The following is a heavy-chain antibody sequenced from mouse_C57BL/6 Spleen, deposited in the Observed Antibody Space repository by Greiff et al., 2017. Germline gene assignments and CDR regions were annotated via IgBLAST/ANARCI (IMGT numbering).Heavy chain of an antibody. D-gene: IGHD2-13*01. CDR3: TIFGDSEIYFGC. Sequence: LVESGAELVRPGASVTLSCKASGYTFTDYEMHWVKQTPVHGLEWIGAIDPDTGGTAYNQKFKCKAILTADKSSSTAYMELRSLTSEDSAVYCCTIFGDSEIYFGCWGKGTTLTVAS. CDR2: IDPDTGGT. J-gene: IGHJ2*01. CDR1: GYTFTDYE. V-gene: IGHV1-15*01.